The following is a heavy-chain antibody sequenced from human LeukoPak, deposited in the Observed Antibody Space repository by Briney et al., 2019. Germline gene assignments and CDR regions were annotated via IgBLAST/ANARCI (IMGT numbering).Heavy chain of an antibody. V-gene: IGHV1-2*02. J-gene: IGHJ4*02. Sequence: ASVKVSCKASGYTFTGYFIHWVRQAPGQGLEWMGWINPNSGGTNYAQKFQGRVTMTRDTSISTAYMELSRLTSDDTAVYYCARAYSGYEAFDYWGQGTLVTVSS. CDR2: INPNSGGT. D-gene: IGHD5-12*01. CDR1: GYTFTGYF. CDR3: ARAYSGYEAFDY.